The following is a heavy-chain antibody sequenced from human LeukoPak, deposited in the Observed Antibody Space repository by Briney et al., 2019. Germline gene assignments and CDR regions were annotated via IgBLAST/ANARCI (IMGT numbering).Heavy chain of an antibody. J-gene: IGHJ4*02. CDR1: GFTFSNYA. CDR2: ISGSGGST. Sequence: GGSLRLSCAASGFTFSNYAMSWVRQAPGKGLEWVSVISGSGGSTYYADSVKGRFTISRDYPKNTLYLQMNSLRAEDTAVYFCVNGYTYGQYWGQGTRVTVSS. CDR3: VNGYTYGQY. D-gene: IGHD5-18*01. V-gene: IGHV3-23*01.